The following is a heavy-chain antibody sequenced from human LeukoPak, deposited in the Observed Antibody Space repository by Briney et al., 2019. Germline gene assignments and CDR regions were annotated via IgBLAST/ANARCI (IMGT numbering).Heavy chain of an antibody. V-gene: IGHV3-30*02. Sequence: GGSLRLSCAASGFTYSSYGMHWVRQAPCKGLEGVAFLRYDGSNKYYADSVKGRFTISRDNSKHTLYLQMNSLRAEDTAVYYCAKDEVRDSYGIGFDYWGQGTPVTVSS. CDR1: GFTYSSYG. CDR2: LRYDGSNK. D-gene: IGHD5-18*01. CDR3: AKDEVRDSYGIGFDY. J-gene: IGHJ4*02.